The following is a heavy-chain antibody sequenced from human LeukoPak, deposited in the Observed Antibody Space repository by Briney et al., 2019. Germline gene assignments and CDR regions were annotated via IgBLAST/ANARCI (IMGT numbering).Heavy chain of an antibody. CDR2: MNPNSGNT. CDR3: ARGGGGYCSSTSCYSDYYYYYYMDV. V-gene: IGHV1-8*01. CDR1: GYTFTSYD. J-gene: IGHJ6*03. D-gene: IGHD2-2*01. Sequence: APVKVSCKASGYTFTSYDINWVRQATGQGLEWMGWMNPNSGNTGYAQKFQGRVTMTRNTSISTAYMELSSLRSEDTAVYYCARGGGGYCSSTSCYSDYYYYYYMDVWGKGTTVTVSS.